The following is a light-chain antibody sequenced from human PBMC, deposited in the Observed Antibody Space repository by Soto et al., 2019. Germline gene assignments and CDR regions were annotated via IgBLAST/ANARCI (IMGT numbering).Light chain of an antibody. Sequence: QSALTQPASVSGSPGQSITISCTGTSSDVGGYNYVSWYQQHPGKAPKLMIYEVSNRPSGVSNRFSGSKSGNTASLTISGLQAEDEADYYCSSYTSSSPYVFGTGTKATVL. CDR2: EVS. V-gene: IGLV2-14*01. CDR1: SSDVGGYNY. J-gene: IGLJ1*01. CDR3: SSYTSSSPYV.